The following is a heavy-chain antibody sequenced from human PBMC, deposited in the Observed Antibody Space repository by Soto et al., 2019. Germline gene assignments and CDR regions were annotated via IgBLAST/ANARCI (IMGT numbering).Heavy chain of an antibody. CDR1: GGSFSGYY. V-gene: IGHV4-34*01. D-gene: IGHD2-15*01. CDR3: ARGNIVVVVAATDYYYYMDV. Sequence: PSETLSLTCAVYGGSFSGYYWSWIRQPPGKGLEWIGEINHSGSTNYNPSLKSRVTISVDTSKNQFSLKLSSVTAADTAVYYCARGNIVVVVAATDYYYYMDVWGKGTTVTVSS. J-gene: IGHJ6*03. CDR2: INHSGST.